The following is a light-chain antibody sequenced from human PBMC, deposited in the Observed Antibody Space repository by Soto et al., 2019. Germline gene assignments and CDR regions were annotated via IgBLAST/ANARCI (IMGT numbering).Light chain of an antibody. CDR2: DNN. V-gene: IGLV1-51*01. J-gene: IGLJ2*01. CDR1: SSNIGNNY. Sequence: QSVLTQPPSVSAAPGQKVTISCSGSSSNIGNNYVSWYQQLPGTAPKLLIYDNNKRPSGIPDRFSGSKSGTSATLGITGLQTGDEADYYCGTWDSSLSADVVFGGGTKFTVL. CDR3: GTWDSSLSADVV.